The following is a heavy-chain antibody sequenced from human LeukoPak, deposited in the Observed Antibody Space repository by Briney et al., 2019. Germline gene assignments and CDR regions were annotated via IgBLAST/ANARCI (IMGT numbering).Heavy chain of an antibody. Sequence: SETLSLTCTVSGGSISSYYWSWIRQPAGKGLEWIGRVYTSGSTNYNASLKSRVSMSVDTSKNQFSLKLSSVTAADTAVFYCARENSGSYREFDYWGRGTLVTVSS. CDR3: ARENSGSYREFDY. V-gene: IGHV4-4*07. CDR1: GGSISSYY. CDR2: VYTSGST. J-gene: IGHJ4*02. D-gene: IGHD1-26*01.